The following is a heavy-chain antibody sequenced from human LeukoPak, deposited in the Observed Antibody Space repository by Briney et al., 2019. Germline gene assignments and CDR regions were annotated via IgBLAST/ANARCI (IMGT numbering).Heavy chain of an antibody. CDR2: IFPSGGEI. J-gene: IGHJ4*02. Sequence: PGGSLRLSCAASGFTFSTFAMIWVRRPPGKGLEWVSSIFPSGGEIHYADSVRGRFTISRDNSKSTLSLQMNSLRAEDTAVYYCARAHGSGSLFDYWGQGTLVTVSS. D-gene: IGHD3-10*01. CDR3: ARAHGSGSLFDY. CDR1: GFTFSTFA. V-gene: IGHV3-23*01.